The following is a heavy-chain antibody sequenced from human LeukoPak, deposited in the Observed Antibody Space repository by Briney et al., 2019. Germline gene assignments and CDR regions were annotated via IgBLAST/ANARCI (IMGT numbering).Heavy chain of an antibody. D-gene: IGHD2-15*01. CDR2: INHNGNVN. CDR1: GFTFSSYW. J-gene: IGHJ4*02. Sequence: GGSLRLSCAASGFTFSSYWMNWARQAPGKGLEWVASINHNGNVNYYVDSVRGRFTISRDNARSSLFLQMNSLTAEDSAVYFCVRHTRTAAFWGQGALVTVSS. V-gene: IGHV3-7*01. CDR3: VRHTRTAAF.